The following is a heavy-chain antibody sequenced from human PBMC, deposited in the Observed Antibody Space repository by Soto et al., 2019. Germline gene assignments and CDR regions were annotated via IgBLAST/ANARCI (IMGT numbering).Heavy chain of an antibody. CDR1: GGTFSSYA. CDR3: ARVRYCSSTSCYSLPYYYYYYGMDV. D-gene: IGHD2-2*01. V-gene: IGHV1-69*13. J-gene: IGHJ6*02. Sequence: SVKVSCKASGGTFSSYAISWVRQAPGQGLEWMGGIIPIFGTANYAQKFQGRVTITAGESTSTAYMELSSLRSEDTAVYYCARVRYCSSTSCYSLPYYYYYYGMDVWGQGTTVTVSS. CDR2: IIPIFGTA.